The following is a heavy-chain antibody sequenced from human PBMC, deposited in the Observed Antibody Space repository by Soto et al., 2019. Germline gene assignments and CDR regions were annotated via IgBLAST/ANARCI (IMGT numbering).Heavy chain of an antibody. Sequence: QVQLVQSGAEVKKPGASVKVSCKTAGYTFTLYGIAWVRQAPGQGLEWMGWISAYEGHTKYAEKLQGRGTMTTDTSTRTAYMERRSLRSDASASYYSARDSGYFAAWGQGPLVTVSS. V-gene: IGHV1-18*01. CDR2: ISAYEGHT. J-gene: IGHJ5*02. CDR3: ARDSGYFAA. CDR1: GYTFTLYG. D-gene: IGHD5-12*01.